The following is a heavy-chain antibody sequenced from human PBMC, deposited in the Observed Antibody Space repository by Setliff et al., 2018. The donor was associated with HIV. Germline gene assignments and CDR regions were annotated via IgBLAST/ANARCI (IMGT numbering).Heavy chain of an antibody. CDR3: ARSGLQFVDWLNYFDY. D-gene: IGHD3-3*01. J-gene: IGHJ4*02. CDR1: GVSFSSYS. V-gene: IGHV3-21*01. Sequence: GGSLSLSCAASGVSFSSYSMNWVRQAPGKGLEWVSSISSSSSYIYYADSVKVRFTISSANAKNSLYLHMNILRAEATAVYYCARSGLQFVDWLNYFDYWGQGTLVTVSS. CDR2: ISSSSSYI.